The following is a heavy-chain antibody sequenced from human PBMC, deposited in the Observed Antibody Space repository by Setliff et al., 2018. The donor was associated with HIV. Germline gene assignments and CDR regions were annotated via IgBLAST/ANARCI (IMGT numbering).Heavy chain of an antibody. CDR3: ARDKPPDQPLRYFDY. Sequence: SVKVSCKASGGTFSNYGMSWVRQAPGQGLEWMGGIIPISGTANYAQKFQGRVTITTDESTSTAYMELSGLRSEDTAVYYCARDKPPDQPLRYFDYWGQGTLVTVSS. D-gene: IGHD2-2*01. CDR2: IIPISGTA. V-gene: IGHV1-69*05. CDR1: GGTFSNYG. J-gene: IGHJ4*02.